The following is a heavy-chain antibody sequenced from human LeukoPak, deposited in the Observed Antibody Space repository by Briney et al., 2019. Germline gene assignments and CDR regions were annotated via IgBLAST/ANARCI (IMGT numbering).Heavy chain of an antibody. CDR3: AKTSHPQSTYYDFWSGYYKGVYYYYGMDV. D-gene: IGHD3-3*01. CDR1: GFTFSSYG. CDR2: ISYDGSNK. Sequence: GGSLRLSCAASGFTFSSYGMHWVRQAPGKGLEWVAVISYDGSNKYYADSVKGRFTISRDNSKNTLYLQMNSLRAEDTAVYYCAKTSHPQSTYYDFWSGYYKGVYYYYGMDVWGQGTTVTVSS. V-gene: IGHV3-30*18. J-gene: IGHJ6*02.